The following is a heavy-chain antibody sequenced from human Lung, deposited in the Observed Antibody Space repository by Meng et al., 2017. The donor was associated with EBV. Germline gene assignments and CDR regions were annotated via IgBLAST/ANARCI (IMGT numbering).Heavy chain of an antibody. V-gene: IGHV4-39*01. Sequence: SGPGMVKPSGTLPLTCTVSGDSISSSSYYWAWIRQPPGKGLEWIGTIYYSGSTSYNPSLKSRVTISVDTSKSQFSLNLSSVTAADTAVYYCARHAHDYIWGSYRYWDYWGQGTLVTVSS. CDR2: IYYSGST. CDR1: GDSISSSSYY. CDR3: ARHAHDYIWGSYRYWDY. J-gene: IGHJ4*02. D-gene: IGHD3-16*02.